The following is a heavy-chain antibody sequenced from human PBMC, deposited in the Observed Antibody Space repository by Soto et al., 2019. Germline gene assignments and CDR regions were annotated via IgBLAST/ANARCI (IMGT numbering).Heavy chain of an antibody. CDR3: ARDRIAVAGDYYYYGREV. CDR1: GFTFSSYA. V-gene: IGHV3-30-3*01. CDR2: ISYYGSNE. Sequence: SLRLSCAASGFTFSSYAMHWVRQAPCKGLEWVAVISYYGSNEYYADSVKGRFTISRDNSKNTLYLQMNSLRAEDTAVYYCARDRIAVAGDYYYYGREVWGKGNTVIASA. J-gene: IGHJ6*04. D-gene: IGHD6-19*01.